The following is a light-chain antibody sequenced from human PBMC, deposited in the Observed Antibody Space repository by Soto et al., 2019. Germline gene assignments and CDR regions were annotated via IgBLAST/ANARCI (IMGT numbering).Light chain of an antibody. J-gene: IGKJ4*01. V-gene: IGKV1-39*01. CDR3: QQSYTSPVT. CDR2: GAP. CDR1: QSISAW. Sequence: DIQMTQSPSTLSATAGDRVTITCRASQSISAWLAWYQQKPGKAPRLLIYGAPTLQSGVPSRFSGGGSGTYLTITISGLQPEDFGSYYCQQSYTSPVTFGGGTKVDIK.